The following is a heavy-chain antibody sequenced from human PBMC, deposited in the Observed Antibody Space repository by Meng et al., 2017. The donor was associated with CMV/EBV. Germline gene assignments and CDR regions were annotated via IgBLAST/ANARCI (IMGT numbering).Heavy chain of an antibody. V-gene: IGHV3-30*02. CDR3: AKDSSTSSAKGSYFDY. CDR1: GFTFSSYG. Sequence: GESLKISCAASGFTFSSYGTHWVRQAPGKGLEWVAFIRYDGSNKYYADSVKGRFTISRDNSKNTLYLQMNSLRAEDTAVYYCAKDSSTSSAKGSYFDYWGQGTLVTVSS. D-gene: IGHD2-2*01. J-gene: IGHJ4*02. CDR2: IRYDGSNK.